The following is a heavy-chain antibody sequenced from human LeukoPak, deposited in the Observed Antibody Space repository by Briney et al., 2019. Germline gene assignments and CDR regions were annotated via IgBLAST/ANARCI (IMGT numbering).Heavy chain of an antibody. J-gene: IGHJ4*02. V-gene: IGHV3-9*01. D-gene: IGHD5-18*01. CDR3: ARSEGIQLWLNYFDY. Sequence: GGSLRLSCAASGFTFDDYAMHWVRQAPGKGLEWVSGISWNSGSIGYADSVKGRFTISRDNAKNSLYLQMNSLRAEDTAVYYYARSEGIQLWLNYFDYWGQGTLVTVSS. CDR1: GFTFDDYA. CDR2: ISWNSGSI.